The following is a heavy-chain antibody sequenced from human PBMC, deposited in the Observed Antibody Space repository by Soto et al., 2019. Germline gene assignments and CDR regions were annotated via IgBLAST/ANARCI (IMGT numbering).Heavy chain of an antibody. Sequence: SETLSLTCTVSGGSINSGDYYWTWVRQPPGKGLEWIGYIYYDGNSQHNPSLKSRVTMSIDTSKNQFSLNLSSVTAADTAVYYCARDRCWLPRWPNNWLDLWGQGTQVTVSS. J-gene: IGHJ5*02. CDR2: IYYDGNS. CDR3: ARDRCWLPRWPNNWLDL. CDR1: GGSINSGDYY. D-gene: IGHD5-12*01. V-gene: IGHV4-30-4*01.